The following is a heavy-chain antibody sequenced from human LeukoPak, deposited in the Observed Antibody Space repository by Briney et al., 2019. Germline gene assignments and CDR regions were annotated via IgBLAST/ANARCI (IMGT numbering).Heavy chain of an antibody. J-gene: IGHJ4*02. Sequence: SETLSLTCTVSGGSISSSSYYWGWIRQPPGKGLEWIGSIYYSGSTYYNPSLKSRVTISVDTSKNQFSLKLSSVTAADTAVYYCANHMGGYYDSSGYYEAFDYWGQGTLVTVSS. CDR1: GGSISSSSYY. D-gene: IGHD3-22*01. CDR2: IYYSGST. CDR3: ANHMGGYYDSSGYYEAFDY. V-gene: IGHV4-39*01.